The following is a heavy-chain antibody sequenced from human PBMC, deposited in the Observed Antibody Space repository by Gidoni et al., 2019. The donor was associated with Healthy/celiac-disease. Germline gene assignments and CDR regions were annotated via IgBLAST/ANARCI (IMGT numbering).Heavy chain of an antibody. CDR2: IGTAGDT. J-gene: IGHJ3*02. V-gene: IGHV3-13*04. CDR3: ARGALWFGSRPDAFDI. D-gene: IGHD3-10*01. CDR1: GFPFSSYD. Sequence: EVQLVESGGGLVQPGGSLRLSCAASGFPFSSYDMHWVRQATGKGLEWVSAIGTAGDTYYPGSVKGRFTISRENAKNSLYLQMNSLRAGDTAVYYCARGALWFGSRPDAFDIWGQGTMVTVSS.